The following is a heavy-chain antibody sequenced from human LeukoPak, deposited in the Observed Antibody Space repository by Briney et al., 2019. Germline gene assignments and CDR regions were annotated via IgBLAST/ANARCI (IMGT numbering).Heavy chain of an antibody. D-gene: IGHD3-22*01. Sequence: GGSLRLSCAASGFTFSSYAMHWVRQAPGKGLEWVAVISYDGSNKYYADSVKGRFTISRDNTKNTLYLQMNSLRAEDTAVYYCARDREGYDTSGYYYNWYFDLWGRGTLVTVSS. CDR3: ARDREGYDTSGYYYNWYFDL. CDR1: GFTFSSYA. CDR2: ISYDGSNK. J-gene: IGHJ2*01. V-gene: IGHV3-30*04.